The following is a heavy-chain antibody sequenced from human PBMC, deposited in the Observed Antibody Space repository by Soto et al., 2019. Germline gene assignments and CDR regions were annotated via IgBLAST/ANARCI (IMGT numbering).Heavy chain of an antibody. Sequence: EVQLVESVGGLVQPGGSLRLSCAASGFTFSRYWMHWVRQAPGKWLVWVSRINSDGSSTSYADSVKGRFTISRDNAKNTLYLQMNSLRAEDTAVYYCARDNAYYYFWSGSIHWFDPWGQGTLVTVSS. J-gene: IGHJ5*02. CDR3: ARDNAYYYFWSGSIHWFDP. CDR1: GFTFSRYW. CDR2: INSDGSST. V-gene: IGHV3-74*01. D-gene: IGHD3-3*01.